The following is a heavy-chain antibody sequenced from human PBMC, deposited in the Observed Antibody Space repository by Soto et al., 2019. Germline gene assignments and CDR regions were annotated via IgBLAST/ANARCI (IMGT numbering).Heavy chain of an antibody. Sequence: PGGSLRLSCAASGFTFSSYAMHWVRQAPGKGLEWVAVISYDGSNKYYADSVKGRFTISRDNSKNTLYLQMNSLGAEDTAVYYCAREDGSSGWYLDYWGQGTLVTVSS. V-gene: IGHV3-30-3*01. J-gene: IGHJ4*02. D-gene: IGHD6-19*01. CDR2: ISYDGSNK. CDR1: GFTFSSYA. CDR3: AREDGSSGWYLDY.